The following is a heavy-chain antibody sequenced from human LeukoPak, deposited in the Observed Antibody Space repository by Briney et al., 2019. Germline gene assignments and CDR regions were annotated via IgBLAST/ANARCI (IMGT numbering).Heavy chain of an antibody. CDR2: IYYSGST. V-gene: IGHV4-31*03. J-gene: IGHJ4*02. CDR1: GGSISSGGYY. D-gene: IGHD4-17*01. Sequence: PSETLSLTCTVPGGSISSGGYYWSWIRQHPGKGLEWIGYIYYSGSTYYNPSLKSRVTISVDTSKNQFSLKLSSVTAADTAVYYCAREDYGDYRRWPHRFDYWGQGTLVTVSS. CDR3: AREDYGDYRRWPHRFDY.